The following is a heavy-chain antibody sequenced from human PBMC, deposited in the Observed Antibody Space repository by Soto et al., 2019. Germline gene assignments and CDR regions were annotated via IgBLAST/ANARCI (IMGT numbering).Heavy chain of an antibody. CDR3: ARGSTIVRGAPSWFDP. V-gene: IGHV1-69*02. CDR1: GGTFSRYT. D-gene: IGHD3-10*01. J-gene: IGHJ5*02. CDR2: IIPIAAIA. Sequence: QVQLVQSGAEVKKPGSSVKVSCKASGGTFSRYTINWVRQAPGQGLEWMGRIIPIAAIANYTQKFQGRVPITVDKXSXXAYMELSSLRSDDTAVYYCARGSTIVRGAPSWFDPWGQGTLVTVSS.